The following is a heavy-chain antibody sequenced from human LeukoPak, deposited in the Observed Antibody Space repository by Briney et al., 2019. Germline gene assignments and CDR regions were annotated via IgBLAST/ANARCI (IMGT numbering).Heavy chain of an antibody. CDR1: VGTFSSYA. Sequence: SVKVSCKASVGTFSSYAISWVRQAPGQGLEWMGGIIPIFGTANYAQTFQGRVTITADESTSPAYMELSSLRSEDTAVYYCARGAPIVGAFRLAGYYFDYWGQGTLVTVSS. V-gene: IGHV1-69*13. D-gene: IGHD1-26*01. J-gene: IGHJ4*02. CDR3: ARGAPIVGAFRLAGYYFDY. CDR2: IIPIFGTA.